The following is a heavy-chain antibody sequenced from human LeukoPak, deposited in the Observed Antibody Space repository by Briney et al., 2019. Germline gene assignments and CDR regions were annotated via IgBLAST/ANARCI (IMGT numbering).Heavy chain of an antibody. Sequence: SETLSLTCTVSGGAIRSHYWNWIRQPAGKGLEWIGRIYSSGYTNDNPFLKSRITMSVDMSKNQFSLRLNSVTAADTAVYYCARGEHSVDSWGQGMPVTVSS. V-gene: IGHV4-4*07. D-gene: IGHD1/OR15-1a*01. CDR3: ARGEHSVDS. CDR1: GGAIRSHY. J-gene: IGHJ4*02. CDR2: IYSSGYT.